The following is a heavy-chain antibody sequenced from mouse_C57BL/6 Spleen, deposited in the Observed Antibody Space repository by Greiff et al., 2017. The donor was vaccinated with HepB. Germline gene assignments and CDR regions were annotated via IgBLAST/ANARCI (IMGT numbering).Heavy chain of an antibody. D-gene: IGHD4-1*01. Sequence: QVQLKESGAELMKPGASVKLSCKATGYTFTGYWIEWVKQRPGHGLEWIGEILPGSGSTNYNEKFKGKATFTADTSSNTAYMQLSSLTTEDSAIYYCARDWDEGYFDYWGQGTTLTVSS. CDR1: GYTFTGYW. CDR3: ARDWDEGYFDY. CDR2: ILPGSGST. V-gene: IGHV1-9*01. J-gene: IGHJ2*01.